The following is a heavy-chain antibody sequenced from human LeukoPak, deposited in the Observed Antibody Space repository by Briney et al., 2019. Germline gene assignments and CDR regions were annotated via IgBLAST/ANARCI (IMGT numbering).Heavy chain of an antibody. Sequence: TSVKVSCKASGFTFTSSAVQWVRQARGQRLEWIGWIVVGSGNTNYAQKFQERVTITRDMSTSTAYMELSSLRSKDTAVYYCAAVAAAGHRLDYWGQGTLVTVSS. CDR2: IVVGSGNT. CDR1: GFTFTSSA. J-gene: IGHJ4*02. D-gene: IGHD6-13*01. V-gene: IGHV1-58*01. CDR3: AAVAAAGHRLDY.